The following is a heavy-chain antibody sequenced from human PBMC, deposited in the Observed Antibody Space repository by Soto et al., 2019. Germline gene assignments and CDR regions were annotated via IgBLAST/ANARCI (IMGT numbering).Heavy chain of an antibody. CDR3: AREGRFLEWLLSSLDY. CDR1: GYTFTSYG. J-gene: IGHJ4*02. CDR2: ISAYNGNT. D-gene: IGHD3-3*01. Sequence: ASVKVSCKASGYTFTSYGISWVRQAPGQGLEWMGWISAYNGNTNYAQKLQGRVTMTTDTSTSTAYMELRSLISDDTAVYYCAREGRFLEWLLSSLDYWGQGTLVTVSS. V-gene: IGHV1-18*04.